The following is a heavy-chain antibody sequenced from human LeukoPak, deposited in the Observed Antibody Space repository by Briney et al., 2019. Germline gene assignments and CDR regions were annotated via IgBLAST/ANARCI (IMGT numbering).Heavy chain of an antibody. Sequence: GGSLRLSRAASGFTFSSYGMHWVRQALGKGLEWVAVISYDGSNKYYADSVKGRFTISRDNSKNTLYLQMNSLRAEDTAVYYCAKARYYYGSGRSYYFDYWGQGTLVTVSS. J-gene: IGHJ4*02. V-gene: IGHV3-30*18. CDR3: AKARYYYGSGRSYYFDY. D-gene: IGHD3-10*01. CDR1: GFTFSSYG. CDR2: ISYDGSNK.